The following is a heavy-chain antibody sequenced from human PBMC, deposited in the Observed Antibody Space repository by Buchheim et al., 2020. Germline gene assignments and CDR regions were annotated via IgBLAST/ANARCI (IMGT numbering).Heavy chain of an antibody. CDR1: GGSISSGGYY. D-gene: IGHD6-6*01. J-gene: IGHJ5*02. Sequence: QVQLQESGPGLVKPSQTLSLTCTVSGGSISSGGYYWSWIRQHPGKGLEWIGYIYDSGSTSYNPSLKSRVTISVDTSKNQFSLKLSSVTAADTAVYYCARDKLSWIAARRGWFDPWGQGTL. CDR2: IYDSGST. CDR3: ARDKLSWIAARRGWFDP. V-gene: IGHV4-31*03.